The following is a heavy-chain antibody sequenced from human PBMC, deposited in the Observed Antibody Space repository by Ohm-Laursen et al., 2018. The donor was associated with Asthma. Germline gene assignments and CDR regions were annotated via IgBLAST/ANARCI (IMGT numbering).Heavy chain of an antibody. D-gene: IGHD5-24*01. V-gene: IGHV3-11*06. CDR3: ARDLAARRDGYNYFGFDY. Sequence: SLRLSCTASGFTFSDYYMSWIRQAPGKGLEWVSYISGSSSYTNYADSVKGRFTISRDNAKNSLYLQMNSLRAEDTAVYYCARDLAARRDGYNYFGFDYWGQGTLVTVSS. J-gene: IGHJ4*02. CDR2: ISGSSSYT. CDR1: GFTFSDYY.